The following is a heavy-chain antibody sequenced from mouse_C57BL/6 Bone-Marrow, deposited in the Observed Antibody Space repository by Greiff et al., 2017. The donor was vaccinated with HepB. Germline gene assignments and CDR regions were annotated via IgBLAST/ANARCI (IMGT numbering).Heavy chain of an antibody. J-gene: IGHJ3*01. CDR2: INPSNGST. V-gene: IGHV1-53*01. Sequence: QVQLQQPGTELVKPGASVKLSCKASGYTFTSYWMHWVKQRPGQGLEWIGNINPSNGSTNYNEKFKSKATLTVDKSSSTAYMQLSSLTSEDSAVYYCARGGTYYSNPFAYWGQGTLVTVSA. CDR1: GYTFTSYW. D-gene: IGHD2-5*01. CDR3: ARGGTYYSNPFAY.